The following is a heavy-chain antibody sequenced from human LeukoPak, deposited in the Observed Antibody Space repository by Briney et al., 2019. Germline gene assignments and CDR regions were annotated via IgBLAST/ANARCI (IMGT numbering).Heavy chain of an antibody. CDR2: ITGSGGNT. CDR3: AKDLGSIAAAATPFDY. V-gene: IGHV3-23*01. D-gene: IGHD6-13*01. CDR1: GFTFSSYA. Sequence: GGSLRLSCAASGFTFSSYAMSWVRQAPGKGLEWVSGITGSGGNTYYADSVKGRFTISRDNSQNTLYLQMNSLGAEDTAVYYCAKDLGSIAAAATPFDYWGQGTLVTVSS. J-gene: IGHJ4*02.